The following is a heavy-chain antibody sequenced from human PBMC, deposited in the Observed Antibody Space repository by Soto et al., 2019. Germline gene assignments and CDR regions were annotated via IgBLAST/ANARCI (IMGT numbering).Heavy chain of an antibody. V-gene: IGHV3-74*03. D-gene: IGHD1-1*01. CDR3: ARGNWKSW. J-gene: IGHJ4*02. CDR1: GFTFNIYW. Sequence: EVQLVESGGGLVQPGGSLRLSCVASGFTFNIYWMHWVRQAPGKGLEWVSRIDNDGSATTYADSVKGRFTISRDKAKNTLFLQMNTLRVDDTAVYYCARGNWKSWWGQGTLVTVS. CDR2: IDNDGSAT.